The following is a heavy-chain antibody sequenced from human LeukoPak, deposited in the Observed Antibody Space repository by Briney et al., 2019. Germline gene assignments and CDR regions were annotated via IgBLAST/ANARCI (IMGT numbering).Heavy chain of an antibody. CDR3: AKDKIQQLVK. D-gene: IGHD6-13*01. CDR1: GFTFSTYG. V-gene: IGHV3-33*06. Sequence: GGSLRLSCAASGFTFSTYGMHWVRQAPGKGLEWVAVIWYGGSNKYYADSVKGRFHISRDNSKNTLYLQMNSLRAEDTAVYYCAKDKIQQLVKWGQATMVTVSS. J-gene: IGHJ4*02. CDR2: IWYGGSNK.